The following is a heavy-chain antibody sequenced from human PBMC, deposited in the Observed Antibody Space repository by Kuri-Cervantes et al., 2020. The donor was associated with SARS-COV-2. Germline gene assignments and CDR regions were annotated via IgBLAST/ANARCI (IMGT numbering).Heavy chain of an antibody. Sequence: GSLRLSCTASGGSISSYYWSWIRQPAGKGLEWIGRIYTSGSTNYNPSFKSRVTMSVDTSKNQFSLKLSSVTAADTAVYYCARDYYDFWSGSVYYYYYMDVWGKGTTVTVSS. CDR2: IYTSGST. V-gene: IGHV4-4*07. J-gene: IGHJ6*03. D-gene: IGHD3-3*01. CDR3: ARDYYDFWSGSVYYYYYMDV. CDR1: GGSISSYY.